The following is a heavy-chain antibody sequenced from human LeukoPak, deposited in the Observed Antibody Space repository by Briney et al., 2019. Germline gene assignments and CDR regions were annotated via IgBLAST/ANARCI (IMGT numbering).Heavy chain of an antibody. CDR1: VGSISSSGYY. D-gene: IGHD6-13*01. CDR2: IYYSGST. Sequence: SETLSLTCTVSVGSISSSGYYWGWIRQPPGKGLEWIVSIYYSGSTYYNPSLKSRVTISVDTSKNQFSLKLSSVTAADTAVYYCARHGKGEQQLVPWDYWGQGTLVTVSS. V-gene: IGHV4-39*01. J-gene: IGHJ4*02. CDR3: ARHGKGEQQLVPWDY.